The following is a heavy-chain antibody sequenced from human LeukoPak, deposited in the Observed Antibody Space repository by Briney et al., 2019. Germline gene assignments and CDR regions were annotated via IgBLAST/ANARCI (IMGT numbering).Heavy chain of an antibody. CDR3: ARHVYDSSGYLFDY. J-gene: IGHJ4*02. D-gene: IGHD3-22*01. CDR2: TRNKANSYTT. Sequence: PGGSLRLSCAASGFTFSDHYMDWVRQAPGKGLEWVGRTRNKANSYTTEYAASVKGRFTISRDDSKNSLYLQMNSLKTEDTAVYYCARHVYDSSGYLFDYWGEGTLVTVSS. V-gene: IGHV3-72*01. CDR1: GFTFSDHY.